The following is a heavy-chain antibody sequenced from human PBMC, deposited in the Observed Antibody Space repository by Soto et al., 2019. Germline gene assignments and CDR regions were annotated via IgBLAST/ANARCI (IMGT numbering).Heavy chain of an antibody. CDR1: GFTFTSSA. CDR3: AADFRSYYDSSGYSPWFDP. J-gene: IGHJ5*02. Sequence: SVKVSCKASGFTFTSSAVQWVRQARGQRLEWIGWIVAGSGNTNYAQKFQERVTITRDMSTSTAYMELSSLRSEDTAVYYCAADFRSYYDSSGYSPWFDPWGQGTLVTVSS. CDR2: IVAGSGNT. V-gene: IGHV1-58*01. D-gene: IGHD3-22*01.